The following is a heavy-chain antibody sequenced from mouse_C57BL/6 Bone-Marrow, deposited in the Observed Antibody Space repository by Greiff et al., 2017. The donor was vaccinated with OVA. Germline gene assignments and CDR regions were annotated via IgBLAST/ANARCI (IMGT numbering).Heavy chain of an antibody. CDR1: GFTFSSYA. Sequence: EVKLVESGGGLVKPGGSLKLSCAASGFTFSSYAMSWVRQTPEKRLEWVATISDGGSYTYYPDNVKGRFTISRDNAKNNLYLQMSHLKSEDTAMYYCARKGLLLRSGYFDVWGTGTTVTVSS. CDR2: ISDGGSYT. J-gene: IGHJ1*03. D-gene: IGHD1-1*01. CDR3: ARKGLLLRSGYFDV. V-gene: IGHV5-4*03.